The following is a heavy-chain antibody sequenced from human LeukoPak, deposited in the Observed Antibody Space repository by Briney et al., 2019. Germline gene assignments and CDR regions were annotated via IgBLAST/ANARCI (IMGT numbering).Heavy chain of an antibody. CDR1: GFTFSSHW. CDR2: IKYDASST. V-gene: IGHV3-74*01. CDR3: ARRHDYGDYVDAFDI. Sequence: PGGSLRLSCADSGFTFSSHWMHWVRQAPGKGLVWVSRIKYDASSTSYADSVKGRFTISRDNAKNTLYLQMNSLRAEDTAVYYCARRHDYGDYVDAFDIWGQGTMVTVSS. J-gene: IGHJ3*02. D-gene: IGHD4-17*01.